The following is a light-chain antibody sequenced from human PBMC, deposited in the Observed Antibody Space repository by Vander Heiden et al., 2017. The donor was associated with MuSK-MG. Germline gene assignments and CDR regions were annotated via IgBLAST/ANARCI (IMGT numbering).Light chain of an antibody. J-gene: IGKJ4*01. Sequence: DIQMTHSPSSLSASVGDRVTITCQASQDISNYLNWYQQKPGKAPKLLIYDASNLETGVPSRFSGSGSGTDFTFTISSLQPEDIATYYCQQDDNLPRTFGGGTKVEIK. V-gene: IGKV1-33*01. CDR1: QDISNY. CDR2: DAS. CDR3: QQDDNLPRT.